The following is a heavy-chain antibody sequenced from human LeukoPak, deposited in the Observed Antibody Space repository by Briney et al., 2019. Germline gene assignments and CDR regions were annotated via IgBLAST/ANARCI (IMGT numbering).Heavy chain of an antibody. D-gene: IGHD1-26*01. Sequence: ASVKVSCKASGYTFTGYYMHWVRQAPGQGLEWMGLINPSGGTTRYAQKFQGRVTMTRDLSTSTDYMELSSLRSDDTAVYFCAXXXSVGDYAWWFDPWGQGTLVTVSS. J-gene: IGHJ5*02. CDR2: INPSGGTT. V-gene: IGHV1-46*01. CDR1: GYTFTGYY. CDR3: AXXXSVGDYAWWFDP.